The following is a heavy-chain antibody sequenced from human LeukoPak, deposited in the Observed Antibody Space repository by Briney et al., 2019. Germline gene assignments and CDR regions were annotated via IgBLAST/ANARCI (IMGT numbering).Heavy chain of an antibody. V-gene: IGHV4-4*07. Sequence: KASETLSLTCTVSGGSISSYYWSWIRQPAGKGLEWIGRIYTSGSTNYNPSLKSRVTMSVDTSKNQFSLKLSSVTAADTAVYYCARGRGSGSWYYYYYYMDVWGKGTTVTVSS. CDR3: ARGRGSGSWYYYYYYMDV. CDR2: IYTSGST. J-gene: IGHJ6*03. D-gene: IGHD3-10*01. CDR1: GGSISSYY.